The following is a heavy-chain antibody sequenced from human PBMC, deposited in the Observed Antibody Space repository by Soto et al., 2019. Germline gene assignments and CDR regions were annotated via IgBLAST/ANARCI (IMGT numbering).Heavy chain of an antibody. D-gene: IGHD1-1*01. CDR2: INDDGIST. Sequence: GGSLRLSCAASGFTFSMYWMHWVRQVPGKGPEWVSRINDDGISTNYADSVKGRFTISKDNAKNTLYLQMNALRVEDTAVYYCTRGPRSTSTGTGAFWGQGTLVTVSS. CDR1: GFTFSMYW. V-gene: IGHV3-74*01. J-gene: IGHJ4*02. CDR3: TRGPRSTSTGTGAF.